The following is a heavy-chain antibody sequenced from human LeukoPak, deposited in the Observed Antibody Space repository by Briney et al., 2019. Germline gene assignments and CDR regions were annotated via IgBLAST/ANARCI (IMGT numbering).Heavy chain of an antibody. CDR1: GYSISSGYY. Sequence: SETLSLTCTVSGYSISSGYYWGWIRQPPGKGLEWIGEINHSGSTNYNPSRKSRVTISVDTSKNQFSLKLSSVTAADTAVYYCAGHGALRYFDWLSFDAFDIWGQGTMVTVSS. CDR2: INHSGST. J-gene: IGHJ3*02. D-gene: IGHD3-9*01. V-gene: IGHV4-38-2*02. CDR3: AGHGALRYFDWLSFDAFDI.